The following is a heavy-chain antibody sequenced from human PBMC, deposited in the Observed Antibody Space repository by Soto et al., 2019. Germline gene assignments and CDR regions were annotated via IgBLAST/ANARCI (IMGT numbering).Heavy chain of an antibody. CDR3: AKEQTHSEADTSSIFDY. Sequence: EVQLLESGGGFVEPGWSLRLSCAASGFTFSNYPMTWVRQAPGKGLEWVSSISGSGGSTYYADSVKGRFTISRDNPKNTISLQMTSLRAEDTAVYYCAKEQTHSEADTSSIFDYWGQGTLVTVSS. CDR2: ISGSGGST. J-gene: IGHJ4*02. CDR1: GFTFSNYP. D-gene: IGHD2-2*01. V-gene: IGHV3-23*01.